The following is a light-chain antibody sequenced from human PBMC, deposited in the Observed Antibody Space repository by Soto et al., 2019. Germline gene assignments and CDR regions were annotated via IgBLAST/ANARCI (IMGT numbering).Light chain of an antibody. J-gene: IGKJ1*01. CDR2: GAS. V-gene: IGKV3-20*01. CDR1: HSISSTY. Sequence: EIVLTQSPGTLSLSPGERATLSCRASHSISSTYLAWYRQKPGQAPILLIYGASSRATGIPDRFSGSGSGTDFTLTISRLEPEDFAVYYCQHYDNSPWTFGQGTKVEIK. CDR3: QHYDNSPWT.